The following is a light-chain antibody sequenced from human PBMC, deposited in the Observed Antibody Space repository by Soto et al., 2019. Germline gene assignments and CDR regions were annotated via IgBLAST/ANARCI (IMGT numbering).Light chain of an antibody. CDR3: SSYTSSSLYV. Sequence: SLLTQPASVSVSPGQSITSSCTGTSSDVGGYNYASWYQQHPGKAPKLMIYEVSNRPSGVSNRFSGSKSGNTASLTISGLQAEDEADYYCSSYTSSSLYVFGTGTKVTVL. CDR1: SSDVGGYNY. V-gene: IGLV2-14*01. CDR2: EVS. J-gene: IGLJ1*01.